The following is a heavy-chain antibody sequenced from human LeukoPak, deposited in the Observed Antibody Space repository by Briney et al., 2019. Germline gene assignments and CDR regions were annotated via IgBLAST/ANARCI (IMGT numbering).Heavy chain of an antibody. CDR2: ISSSSSYI. CDR1: GFTFSTYS. D-gene: IGHD2-2*01. CDR3: AKGPRGPAAEYY. J-gene: IGHJ4*02. Sequence: PGGSLRLSCAASGFTFSTYSMNWVRQAPGKGLEWVSSISSSSSYIYYADSVKGRFTISRDNAKNSLYLQMNSLRAEDTAVYYCAKGPRGPAAEYYWGQGTLVTVSS. V-gene: IGHV3-21*01.